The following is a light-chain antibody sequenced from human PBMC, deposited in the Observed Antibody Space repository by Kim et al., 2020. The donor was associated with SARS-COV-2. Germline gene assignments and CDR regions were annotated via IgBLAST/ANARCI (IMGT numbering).Light chain of an antibody. CDR1: QVIHTS. CDR2: GAS. J-gene: IGKJ1*01. V-gene: IGKV1-16*02. Sequence: DIQMTQSPSSLSASVGDRITITCRASQVIHTSLGWSQHIPGKAPKSLIYGASTLQSGVPSKFSGSGSGTEFTLTISGLQPEDFATYYCQQYDTDPPTFGQGTKVDIK. CDR3: QQYDTDPPT.